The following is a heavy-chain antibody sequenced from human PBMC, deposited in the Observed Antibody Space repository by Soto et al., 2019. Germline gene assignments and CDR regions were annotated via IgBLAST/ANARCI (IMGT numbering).Heavy chain of an antibody. CDR3: ARGHEDIVLMVYASLYGMDV. CDR2: INHSGST. CDR1: GGSISSVGYF. V-gene: IGHV4-39*07. Sequence: SETLSPTCSVSGGSISSVGYFWVWIRQPPGKGLEWIGEINHSGSTNYNPSLKSRVTISVDTSKNQFSLKLSSVTAADTAVYYCARGHEDIVLMVYASLYGMDVWGQGTTVTVSS. J-gene: IGHJ6*02. D-gene: IGHD2-8*01.